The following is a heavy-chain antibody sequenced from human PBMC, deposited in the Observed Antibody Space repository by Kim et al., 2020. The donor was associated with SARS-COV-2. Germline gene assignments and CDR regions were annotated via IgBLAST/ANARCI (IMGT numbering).Heavy chain of an antibody. CDR3: VRDAADAPFDY. D-gene: IGHD2-15*01. J-gene: IGHJ4*02. V-gene: IGHV3-23*01. Sequence: TYYGDFVKGRFAIFRDNSKNEMFLEMNSLRVDDTAVYYCVRDAADAPFDYWGQGTLVTVSS. CDR2: T.